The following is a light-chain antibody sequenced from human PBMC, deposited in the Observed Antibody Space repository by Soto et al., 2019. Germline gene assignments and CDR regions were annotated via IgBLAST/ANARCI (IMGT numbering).Light chain of an antibody. CDR1: QSVSRW. Sequence: DIQMTQSPSTLSASVGDRVTITCRASQSVSRWLAWYQQKPGKAPQVLIWDASSLQRGVPSRFSGSGSGTEFTLTISSLEPEDFAVYYCQHRSNWPITFGQGTRLEIK. CDR2: DAS. V-gene: IGKV1-5*01. CDR3: QHRSNWPIT. J-gene: IGKJ5*01.